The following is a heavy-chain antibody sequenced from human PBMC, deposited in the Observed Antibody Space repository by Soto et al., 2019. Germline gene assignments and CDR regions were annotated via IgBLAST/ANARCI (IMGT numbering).Heavy chain of an antibody. J-gene: IGHJ4*02. CDR2: INSNGGST. V-gene: IGHV3-64*01. Sequence: EVQLVESGGGLVQPGGSLRLSCAASGFTFSSYAMHWVRQAPGKGLEYVSVINSNGGSTSYANSVKGRFTISRDNSMNTLYLQMGSLRAEDMAVYYWARRGYSGYEVDYWGQGTLVTV. CDR3: ARRGYSGYEVDY. D-gene: IGHD5-12*01. CDR1: GFTFSSYA.